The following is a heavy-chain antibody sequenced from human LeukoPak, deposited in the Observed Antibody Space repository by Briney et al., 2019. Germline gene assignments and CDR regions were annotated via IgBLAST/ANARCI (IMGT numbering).Heavy chain of an antibody. CDR1: GFTVSSNY. Sequence: PGGSLRLSCAASGFTVSSNYMSWVRQAPGKRLECVPVIYSGGSTYYADSVKGRFTISRDNSKNTLYLQMNSLRAEDTAVYYCARAGYCSGGSCLELDYWGQGTLVTVPS. CDR3: ARAGYCSGGSCLELDY. V-gene: IGHV3-53*01. CDR2: IYSGGST. D-gene: IGHD2-15*01. J-gene: IGHJ4*02.